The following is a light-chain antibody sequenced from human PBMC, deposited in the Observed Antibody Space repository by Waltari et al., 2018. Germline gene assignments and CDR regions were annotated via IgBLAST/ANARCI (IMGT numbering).Light chain of an antibody. Sequence: QSALTQPASVSGSPGQSITISCTGTSSDIGYYIYVSWYQQHPGKAPKLMIYDVSNRPSGVSNRFAVSKSGNTASLTISGLQAEDEADYYCSSYTTSSTVVFGGGTKLTVL. CDR1: SSDIGYYIY. V-gene: IGLV2-14*03. J-gene: IGLJ2*01. CDR2: DVS. CDR3: SSYTTSSTVV.